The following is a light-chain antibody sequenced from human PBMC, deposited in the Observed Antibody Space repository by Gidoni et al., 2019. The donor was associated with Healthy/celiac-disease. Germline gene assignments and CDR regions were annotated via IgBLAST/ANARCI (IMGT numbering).Light chain of an antibody. J-gene: IGLJ2*01. Sequence: QAGLTQPPSVSKGLRPTATLTCTGNSNNVGNQGAAWLQQHQGHPPKLLSYRNNNRPSGISERLSASRSGNTASLTITGLQPEDEADYYCSAWDSSLSVVVFGGGTKLTVL. CDR2: RNN. V-gene: IGLV10-54*01. CDR1: SNNVGNQG. CDR3: SAWDSSLSVVV.